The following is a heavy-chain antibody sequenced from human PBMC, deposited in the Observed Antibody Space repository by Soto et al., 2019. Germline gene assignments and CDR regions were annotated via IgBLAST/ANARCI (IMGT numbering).Heavy chain of an antibody. J-gene: IGHJ4*02. D-gene: IGHD3-9*01. V-gene: IGHV5-10-1*01. CDR2: IDPSDSYT. CDR1: GYSFTSYW. Sequence: GESLKISCKGSGYSFTSYWISWVRQMPGKGLEWMGRIDPSDSYTNYSPSFQGHVTISADKSISTAYLQWSSLKASDSAMYYCARHARYFDWAAGYWGQGTLVTVSS. CDR3: ARHARYFDWAAGY.